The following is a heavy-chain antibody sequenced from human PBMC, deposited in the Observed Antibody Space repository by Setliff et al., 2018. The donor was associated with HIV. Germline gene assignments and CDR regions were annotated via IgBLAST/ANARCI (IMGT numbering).Heavy chain of an antibody. Sequence: ETLSLTCSVSGDSIGTYYWNWIRQTPGKRLEWIGHIHYKGNIDYNASLKSRLAISSDTSKNQFSLNLSSVIAADTAIYFCARFTVVVFGAGEPSWFDPWGQGILVTVSS. CDR3: ARFTVVVFGAGEPSWFDP. CDR2: IHYKGNI. V-gene: IGHV4-59*08. J-gene: IGHJ5*02. CDR1: GDSIGTYY. D-gene: IGHD2-15*01.